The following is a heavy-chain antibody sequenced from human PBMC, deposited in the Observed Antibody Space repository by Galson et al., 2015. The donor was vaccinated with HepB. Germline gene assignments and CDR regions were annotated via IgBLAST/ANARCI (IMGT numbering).Heavy chain of an antibody. Sequence: SLRLSCAASGFTFSNAWMNWVRQVPGKGLEWVGRIESKAAGETTTYAAPVKGRFSISKDDAKNTLYLQMDSLKTEDTAVYYCTIGVKDSPHCFDPWGQGTLVTVSS. CDR2: IESKAAGETT. V-gene: IGHV3-15*04. CDR3: TIGVKDSPHCFDP. CDR1: GFTFSNAW. J-gene: IGHJ5*02. D-gene: IGHD3-22*01.